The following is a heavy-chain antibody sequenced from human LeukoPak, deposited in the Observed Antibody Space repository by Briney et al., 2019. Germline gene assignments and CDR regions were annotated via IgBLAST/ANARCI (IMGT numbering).Heavy chain of an antibody. CDR1: GGSAVGATDY. Sequence: SETLSLTCTVSGGSAVGATDYGSWIRQPPGKGLEWVGFFSYNVHSDYNPSLKSRVTISVDTSKNQFSLRLSSVTAADTSIYYCGTVLAAGTGPDYWGQGTLVTVSS. D-gene: IGHD6-13*01. CDR2: FSYNVHS. CDR3: GTVLAAGTGPDY. V-gene: IGHV4-61*01. J-gene: IGHJ4*02.